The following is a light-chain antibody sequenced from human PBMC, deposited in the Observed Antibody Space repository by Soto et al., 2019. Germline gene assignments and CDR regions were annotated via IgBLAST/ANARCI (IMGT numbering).Light chain of an antibody. CDR2: GAS. CDR1: QSVSSNY. V-gene: IGKV3-20*01. CDR3: QQYISSPRT. Sequence: EFVLTQSPGTLSLSPGERDTLSCKASQSVSSNYLAWYQQKPGQAPRLLIYGASSRATGIPDRFSGSGSGTDFTLTISRLEPEDFAVYYCQQYISSPRTFGQGTKVDIK. J-gene: IGKJ1*01.